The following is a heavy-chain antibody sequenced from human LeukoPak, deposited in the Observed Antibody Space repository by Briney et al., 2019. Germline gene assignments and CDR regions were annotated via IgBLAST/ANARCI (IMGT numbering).Heavy chain of an antibody. CDR3: AREPSSPEQWLNY. Sequence: ASVKVSCKASGDTFTGYYMHWVRQAPGQGLEWMGWINPNSGGTNYAQKFQGRVTMTRDTSIRTAYMELSRLRSDDSAVYYCAREPSSPEQWLNYWGQGTLVTVSS. D-gene: IGHD6-19*01. CDR2: INPNSGGT. J-gene: IGHJ4*02. CDR1: GDTFTGYY. V-gene: IGHV1-2*02.